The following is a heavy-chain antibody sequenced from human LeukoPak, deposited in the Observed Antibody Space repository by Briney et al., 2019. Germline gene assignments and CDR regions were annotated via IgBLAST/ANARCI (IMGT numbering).Heavy chain of an antibody. V-gene: IGHV3-7*01. J-gene: IGHJ4*02. CDR1: GFTFSSYW. Sequence: GGSLRLSCVASGFTFSSYWMTWVRQAPGKGLEWVANIKTDGSLIYYVDSVKGRYTISRDNAKNSLYLQMNSLRVEDTAVYYCARDLNWETYWGQGTLVSVSS. CDR2: IKTDGSLI. CDR3: ARDLNWETY. D-gene: IGHD7-27*01.